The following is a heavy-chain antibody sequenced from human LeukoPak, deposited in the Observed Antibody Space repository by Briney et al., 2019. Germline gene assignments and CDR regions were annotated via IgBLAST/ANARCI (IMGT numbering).Heavy chain of an antibody. CDR2: ISGSGVNT. CDR3: AKGGLFYYDILTGYSVDAFDI. D-gene: IGHD3-9*01. J-gene: IGHJ3*02. Sequence: PGGSLRLSCAASGFTFSSYVMSWVRQAPGKGLEWVSGISGSGVNTYYADSVKGRFTISRDNSKNTLYLQMNSLRAEDTAVYYCAKGGLFYYDILTGYSVDAFDIWGQGTMVTVSS. CDR1: GFTFSSYV. V-gene: IGHV3-23*01.